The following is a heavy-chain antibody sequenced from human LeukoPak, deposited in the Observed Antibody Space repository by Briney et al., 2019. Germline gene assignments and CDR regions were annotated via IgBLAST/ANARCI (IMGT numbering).Heavy chain of an antibody. CDR3: ARGLYSSGYNP. V-gene: IGHV4-34*01. Sequence: SETLSLTCAVYGGSFSGYYWSWIRQPPGKGLEWIGEINHGGSTNYNPSLKSRVTISVDTSKNQFSLKLSSVTAADTAVYYCARGLYSSGYNPWGQGTLVTVSS. CDR1: GGSFSGYY. J-gene: IGHJ5*02. D-gene: IGHD6-19*01. CDR2: INHGGST.